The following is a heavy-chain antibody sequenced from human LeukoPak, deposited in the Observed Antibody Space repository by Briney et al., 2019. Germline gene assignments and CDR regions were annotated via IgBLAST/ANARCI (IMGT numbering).Heavy chain of an antibody. CDR1: GGSFSGYY. V-gene: IGHV4-34*01. Sequence: PSETLSLTCAVYGGSFSGYYWSWIRQPPGKGLEWIGEINHSGSTNYNPSLKSRVTISVDTSKNQFSLKLSSVTAADTAVYYCARDYYDSSGYYDYWGQGTLVTVSS. D-gene: IGHD3-22*01. J-gene: IGHJ4*02. CDR3: ARDYYDSSGYYDY. CDR2: INHSGST.